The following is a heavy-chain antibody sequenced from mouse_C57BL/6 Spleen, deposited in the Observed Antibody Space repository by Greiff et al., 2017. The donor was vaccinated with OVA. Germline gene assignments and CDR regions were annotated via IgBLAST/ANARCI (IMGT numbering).Heavy chain of an antibody. D-gene: IGHD1-1*01. Sequence: VQLQQSGPELVKPGASVKISCKASGYSFTGYYMNWVKQSPEKSLEWIGEINPSTGGTTYNKKFKAKATLTVDKSSSTAYMQLKSLTSEDSAVYYCARYGSRFDYWGQGTTLTVSS. CDR3: ARYGSRFDY. J-gene: IGHJ2*01. CDR1: GYSFTGYY. V-gene: IGHV1-42*01. CDR2: INPSTGGT.